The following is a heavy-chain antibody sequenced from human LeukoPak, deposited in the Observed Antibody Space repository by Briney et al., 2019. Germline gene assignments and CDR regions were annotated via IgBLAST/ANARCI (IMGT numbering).Heavy chain of an antibody. CDR1: GFTFSSYG. D-gene: IGHD3-10*01. J-gene: IGHJ4*02. CDR3: AKDRRDYYGSGIFDY. Sequence: GRSLRLSCAAPGFTFSSYGMHWVRQAPGKGLEWVAFIRYDGSNKYYADSVKGRFTISRDNSKNTLYLQMNSLRAEDTAVYYCAKDRRDYYGSGIFDYWGQGTLVTVSS. V-gene: IGHV3-30*02. CDR2: IRYDGSNK.